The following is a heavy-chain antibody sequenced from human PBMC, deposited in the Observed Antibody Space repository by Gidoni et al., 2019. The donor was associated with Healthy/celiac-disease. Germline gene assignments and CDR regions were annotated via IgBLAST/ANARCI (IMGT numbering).Heavy chain of an antibody. D-gene: IGHD2-2*01. CDR3: AKGTVPAAPVNDYYYYGMDV. CDR2: ISWNSGSI. CDR1: GFTFDDYA. J-gene: IGHJ6*02. V-gene: IGHV3-9*01. Sequence: EVQLVESGGGLVQPGRSLRLSCAASGFTFDDYAMHWVRQAPGKGLEWVSGISWNSGSIGYADSVKGRFTISRDNAKNSLYLQMNSLRAEDTALYYCAKGTVPAAPVNDYYYYGMDVWGQGTTVTVSS.